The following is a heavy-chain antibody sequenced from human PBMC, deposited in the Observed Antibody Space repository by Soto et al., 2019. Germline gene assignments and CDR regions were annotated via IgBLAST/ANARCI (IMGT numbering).Heavy chain of an antibody. D-gene: IGHD1-7*01. Sequence: GGSLRLSCVASGFAFNTYSMNWVRQAPGKGLEWVSSISRSSSFIYYTDSVNGRFTISRDNAENSLFLQMNSLRAEDTAVYYCARDMTSGTNDYWGQGTLVTVSS. CDR1: GFAFNTYS. V-gene: IGHV3-21*01. J-gene: IGHJ4*02. CDR3: ARDMTSGTNDY. CDR2: ISRSSSFI.